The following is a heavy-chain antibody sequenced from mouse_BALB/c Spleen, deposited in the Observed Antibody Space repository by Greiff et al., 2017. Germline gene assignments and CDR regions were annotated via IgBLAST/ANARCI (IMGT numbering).Heavy chain of an antibody. J-gene: IGHJ4*01. CDR1: GFTFNTYA. Sequence: GGGLVQPKGSLKLSCAASGFTFNTYAMNWVRQAPGKGLEWVARIRSKSNNYATYYADSVKDRFTISRDDSQSMLYLQMNNLKTEDTAMYYCVRHYYAMDYGGQGTSVTVSS. CDR3: VRHYYAMDY. V-gene: IGHV10-1*02. CDR2: IRSKSNNYAT.